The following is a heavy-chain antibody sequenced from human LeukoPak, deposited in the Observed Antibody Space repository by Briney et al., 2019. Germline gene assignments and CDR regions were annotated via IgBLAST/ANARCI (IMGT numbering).Heavy chain of an antibody. CDR3: AKSGEGYCTNGVCYTRGAFDI. J-gene: IGHJ3*02. CDR2: IKTDGSQI. Sequence: TGGSLRLSCVASGFTFSSYWMTWVRQAPGKGLEWVANIKTDGSQIYYVDSVRGRFTISRDNAKNSLYLQMNSLRAEDTAVYYCAKSGEGYCTNGVCYTRGAFDIWGQGTMVTVSS. CDR1: GFTFSSYW. V-gene: IGHV3-7*03. D-gene: IGHD2-8*01.